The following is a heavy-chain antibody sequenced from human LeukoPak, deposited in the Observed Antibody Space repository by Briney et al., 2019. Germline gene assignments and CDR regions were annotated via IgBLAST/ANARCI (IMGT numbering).Heavy chain of an antibody. CDR2: INPSGGST. Sequence: ASVKVSGKASGYTFTSYYMHWVRQAPGQALEWIGIINPSGGSTSYAQKFQGRVTMTRDMSTSTVYMELSSLRSEDTAVYYCAAESMVIEGADYWGQGTLVTVSS. D-gene: IGHD3-22*01. V-gene: IGHV1-46*01. CDR3: AAESMVIEGADY. CDR1: GYTFTSYY. J-gene: IGHJ4*02.